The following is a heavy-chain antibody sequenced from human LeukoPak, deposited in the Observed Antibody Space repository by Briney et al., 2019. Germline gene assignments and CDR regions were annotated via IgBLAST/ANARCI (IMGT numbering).Heavy chain of an antibody. CDR2: IYHSGST. CDR3: ARLGDCPGWFDP. J-gene: IGHJ5*02. V-gene: IGHV4-39*01. Sequence: PSETLSLTCTVSGVSISSSSYYWAWIRQPPGKGLEWIGTIYHSGSTSYNPSLKSRVNISVDTSKNQFSLKLTSVTAAETAVYYCARLGDCPGWFDPWGQGTLVTVSS. CDR1: GVSISSSSYY. D-gene: IGHD2-21*02.